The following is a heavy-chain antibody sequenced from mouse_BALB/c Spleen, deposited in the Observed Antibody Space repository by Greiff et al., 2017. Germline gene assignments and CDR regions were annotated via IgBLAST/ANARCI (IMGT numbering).Heavy chain of an antibody. CDR3: ARGGTWFAY. CDR2: ISYSGST. V-gene: IGHV3-2*02. CDR1: GYSITSDYA. Sequence: EVKVVKSGPGLVKPSQSLSLTCTVTGYSITSDYAWNWIRQFPGNKLEWMGYISYSGSTSYNPSLKSRISITRDTSKNQFFLQLNSVTTEDTATYYCARGGTWFAYWGQGTLVTVSA. J-gene: IGHJ3*01.